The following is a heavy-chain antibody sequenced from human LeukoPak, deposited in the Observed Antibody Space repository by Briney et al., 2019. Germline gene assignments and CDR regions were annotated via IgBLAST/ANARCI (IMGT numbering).Heavy chain of an antibody. V-gene: IGHV4-34*01. CDR2: INHSGST. CDR1: GGSFSGYY. CDR3: AGHSGSQNNWFDP. J-gene: IGHJ5*02. D-gene: IGHD1-26*01. Sequence: SEILSLTCAVYGGSFSGYYWSWIRQPPGKGLEWIGEINHSGSTNYNPSLKSRVTISVDTSKNQFSLKLSSVTVADTAVYYCAGHSGSQNNWFDPWGQGTLVTVSS.